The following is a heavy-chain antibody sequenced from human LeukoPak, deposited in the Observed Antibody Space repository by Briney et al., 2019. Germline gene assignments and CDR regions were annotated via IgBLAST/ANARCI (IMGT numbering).Heavy chain of an antibody. CDR2: ISSSGSTI. D-gene: IGHD1-26*01. V-gene: IGHV3-11*01. CDR3: ARVGVGATLAYFDY. J-gene: IGHJ4*02. Sequence: GGSLRLSCAASGFSFSDYYMSWIRQAPGKGLEWVSYISSSGSTIYYGDSVKGRFTISRDNAKNSLYLQMNSLRAEDTAVYNCARVGVGATLAYFDYWGQGTLVTVSS. CDR1: GFSFSDYY.